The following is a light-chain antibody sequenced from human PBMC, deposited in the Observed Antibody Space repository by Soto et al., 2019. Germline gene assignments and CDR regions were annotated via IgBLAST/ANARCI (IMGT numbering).Light chain of an antibody. V-gene: IGKV3-20*01. CDR1: QSVSSSY. CDR3: QQYGSAPWTT. CDR2: GAS. J-gene: IGKJ4*01. Sequence: ESVLTQSPGTLSLSPGERATLSCRASQSVSSSYLAWYQQKPGQAPRLLIYGASSMATGIPDWFSVSGSGTDFTLTISRLEPEDLAVYYCQQYGSAPWTTFGGGTKVEIK.